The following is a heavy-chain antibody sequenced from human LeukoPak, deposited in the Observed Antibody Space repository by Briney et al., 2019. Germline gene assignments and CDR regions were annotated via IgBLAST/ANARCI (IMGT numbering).Heavy chain of an antibody. D-gene: IGHD2-8*01. CDR2: INHSGST. CDR3: ARALIYDSRPSPRSSRQGYYYGMDV. V-gene: IGHV4-34*01. J-gene: IGHJ6*02. Sequence: SETLSLTCAVYGGSFSGYYWSWIRQPPGKGLEWIGEINHSGSTNYNPSLKRRVTISVDTSKNQFSLKLSSVTAADTAVYYCARALIYDSRPSPRSSRQGYYYGMDVWGQGTTVTVSS. CDR1: GGSFSGYY.